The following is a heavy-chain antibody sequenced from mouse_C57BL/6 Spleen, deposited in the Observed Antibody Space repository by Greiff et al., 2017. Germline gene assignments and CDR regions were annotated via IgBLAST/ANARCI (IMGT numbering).Heavy chain of an antibody. J-gene: IGHJ4*01. D-gene: IGHD2-4*01. CDR3: ARSYDYDGYYYALDY. CDR2: IYPGDGDT. CDR1: GYAFSSYW. Sequence: VQLQQSGAELVKPGASVKISCKASGYAFSSYWMNWVKQRPGKGLEWIGQIYPGDGDTNYNGKFKGKATLTADKSSSTAYMQLSSLTSEDSAVYFCARSYDYDGYYYALDYWGQGTSVTVSS. V-gene: IGHV1-80*01.